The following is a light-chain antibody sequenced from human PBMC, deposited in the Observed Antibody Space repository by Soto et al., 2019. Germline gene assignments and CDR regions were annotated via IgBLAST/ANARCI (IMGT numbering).Light chain of an antibody. J-gene: IGLJ2*01. Sequence: QSVLTQPASVSGSPGQSITISCTGTSSDVGTYNLVSWYQQHPGKAPKFIIYEGTKRPSGVSNRFSASKSGSTASLTISGLQAEDEADYYCCSYAIISTYVVFGGGTKVTVL. V-gene: IGLV2-23*01. CDR2: EGT. CDR3: CSYAIISTYVV. CDR1: SSDVGTYNL.